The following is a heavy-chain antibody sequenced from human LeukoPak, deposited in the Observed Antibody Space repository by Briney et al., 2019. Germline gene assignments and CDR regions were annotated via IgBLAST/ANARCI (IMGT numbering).Heavy chain of an antibody. J-gene: IGHJ4*02. CDR3: ATSKLVWNYFDY. CDR2: INWNGGST. CDR1: GFTFDDYG. D-gene: IGHD6-6*01. V-gene: IGHV3-43D*03. Sequence: GGSLRLSCAASGFTFDDYGMSWVRQAPGKGLEWASGINWNGGSTYYADSVKGRFTIPRDNSKNSLYLQMNSLRAEDTALYYCATSKLVWNYFDYWGQGTLVTVSS.